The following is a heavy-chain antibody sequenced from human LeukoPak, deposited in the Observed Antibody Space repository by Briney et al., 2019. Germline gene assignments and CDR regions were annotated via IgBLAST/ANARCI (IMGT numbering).Heavy chain of an antibody. CDR2: IYYSGRT. J-gene: IGHJ4*02. V-gene: IGHV4-59*12. Sequence: SSETLSLTCNVPGGSINSYYWGWIRQPPGKRLELIGYIYYSGRTNYNPSLKSRVTISVDTSTNQISLKLTSVTAADTAVYFCARGTTKDYYYDSSGYYTKWGQGTLVTVSS. CDR1: GGSINSYY. D-gene: IGHD3-22*01. CDR3: ARGTTKDYYYDSSGYYTK.